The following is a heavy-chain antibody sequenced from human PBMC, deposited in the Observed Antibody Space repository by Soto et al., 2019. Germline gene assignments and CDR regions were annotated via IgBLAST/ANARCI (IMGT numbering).Heavy chain of an antibody. CDR1: GGSISSGGYY. CDR3: ARDFTDSSGPTLGMDV. J-gene: IGHJ6*02. CDR2: IYYSGST. V-gene: IGHV4-31*03. D-gene: IGHD6-19*01. Sequence: SETLSLTCTVSGGSISSGGYYWSWIRQHPGKGQERIGYIYYSGSTYYNPSLKSRVTISVDTSKIQFSLKLSSVTAADTAVYYCARDFTDSSGPTLGMDVWGQGTTVTVSS.